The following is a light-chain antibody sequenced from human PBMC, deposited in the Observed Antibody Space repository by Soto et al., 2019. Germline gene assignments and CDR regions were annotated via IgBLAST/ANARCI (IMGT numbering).Light chain of an antibody. CDR2: AAS. CDR3: QQSYTTPRT. J-gene: IGKJ2*01. Sequence: DIQMTQSPSSLSASVGDRVTITCRASQSISSYLTWYQQKPGIAPNLLIDAASSLQSGVPSRFSGSGYGTDFTLTISSLRPEDFATYFCQQSYTTPRTFGQGTKLEI. V-gene: IGKV1-39*01. CDR1: QSISSY.